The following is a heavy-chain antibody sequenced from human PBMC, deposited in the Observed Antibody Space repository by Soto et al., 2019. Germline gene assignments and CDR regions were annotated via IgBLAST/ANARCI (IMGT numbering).Heavy chain of an antibody. CDR3: ARLNGGEYSSPYYDILTGYSYYFDY. V-gene: IGHV5-51*01. CDR1: GYSFTSYW. Sequence: GESLKISCKGSGYSFTSYWIGWVRQMPGKGLEWMGIIYPGDSDTRYSPSFQGQVTISADKSISTAYLQWSSLKASDTAMYYCARLNGGEYSSPYYDILTGYSYYFDYWGQGTLVTVSS. J-gene: IGHJ4*02. CDR2: IYPGDSDT. D-gene: IGHD3-9*01.